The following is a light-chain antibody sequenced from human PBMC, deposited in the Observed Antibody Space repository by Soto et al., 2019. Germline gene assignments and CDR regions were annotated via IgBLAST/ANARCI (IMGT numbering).Light chain of an antibody. CDR3: QQSDHLPL. J-gene: IGKJ3*01. V-gene: IGKV1-33*01. CDR2: AAS. Sequence: DLQMTQSPPSLSASVGDRVTITCQASQDIGNYLNWYQHKPGKAPNLVIYAASNLETGVPSRFSGSGSGTHFTFTISSLRPEDIATYYCQQSDHLPLFGPGTKVEIK. CDR1: QDIGNY.